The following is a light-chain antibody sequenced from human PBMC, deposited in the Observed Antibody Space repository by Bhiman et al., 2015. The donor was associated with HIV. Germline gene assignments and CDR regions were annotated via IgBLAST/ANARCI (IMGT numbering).Light chain of an antibody. CDR3: AAWDDSLSGVV. Sequence: QSALTQPASVSGSPGQSITISCTGTGSDVGGYNHVSWYQQHPGKAPKLMIYDVSNRPSGVSNRFSGSKSGNTASLTISGLQAEDEADYYCAAWDDSLSGVVFGGGTKLTVL. CDR1: GSDVGGYNH. V-gene: IGLV2-14*03. CDR2: DVS. J-gene: IGLJ2*01.